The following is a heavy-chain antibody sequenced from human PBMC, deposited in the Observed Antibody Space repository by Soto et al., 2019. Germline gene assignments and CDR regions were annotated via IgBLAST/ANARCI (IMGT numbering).Heavy chain of an antibody. D-gene: IGHD2-15*01. CDR3: AKVNVVVVAATFEYEYYFDY. J-gene: IGHJ4*02. V-gene: IGHV3-53*01. Sequence: PGGSLRLSCVASGFTVSSHYMSWVRQAPGRGLERVSALSNTGSTYYAGSVKGRSTISRDSSTNTLYLEVNSLIADDTAVYYCAKVNVVVVAATFEYEYYFDYWGQGTLVTVS. CDR1: GFTVSSHY. CDR2: LSNTGST.